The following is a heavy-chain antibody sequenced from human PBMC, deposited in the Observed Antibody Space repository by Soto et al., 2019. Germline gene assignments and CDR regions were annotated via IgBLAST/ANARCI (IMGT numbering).Heavy chain of an antibody. V-gene: IGHV3-21*01. CDR1: GFTFSSYS. J-gene: IGHJ6*02. CDR3: ASHSSSWYWEGYYYYGMDV. Sequence: PGGSLRLSCAASGFTFSSYSMNWVRQAPGKGLEWVSSISSSSSYIYYADSVKGRFTISRDNAKNSLYLQMNSLRAEDTAVYYCASHSSSWYWEGYYYYGMDVWGQGTTVTVSS. D-gene: IGHD6-13*01. CDR2: ISSSSSYI.